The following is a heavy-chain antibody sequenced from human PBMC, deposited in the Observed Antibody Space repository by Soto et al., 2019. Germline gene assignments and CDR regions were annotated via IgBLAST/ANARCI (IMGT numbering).Heavy chain of an antibody. J-gene: IGHJ6*02. CDR1: GFTVSSTY. V-gene: IGHV3-53*01. CDR3: ARDRIEAAGTPRFNYYYGMDV. D-gene: IGHD6-13*01. CDR2: IYGGLTT. Sequence: GGSLRLSCAASGFTVSSTYMTWFRQAPGKGLEWVSIIYGGLTTSYADSVKGRFATSRDNSKNTVFLQMNSLRAEDTAVYYCARDRIEAAGTPRFNYYYGMDVWGQGTTVTVSS.